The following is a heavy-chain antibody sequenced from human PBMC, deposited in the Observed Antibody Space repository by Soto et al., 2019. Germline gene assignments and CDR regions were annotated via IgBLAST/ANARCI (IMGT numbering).Heavy chain of an antibody. CDR1: GGTFSSYP. V-gene: IGHV1-3*01. Sequence: ASVKVSCKASGGTFSSYPVNWVRQAPGQGLEWMGWINAGNGNTKYSQKFQGRVTITRDTSASTAYMELSSLRSEDTAVYYCARSSVVVTALDYWGQGTLVTVSS. CDR3: ARSSVVVTALDY. CDR2: INAGNGNT. J-gene: IGHJ4*02. D-gene: IGHD2-21*02.